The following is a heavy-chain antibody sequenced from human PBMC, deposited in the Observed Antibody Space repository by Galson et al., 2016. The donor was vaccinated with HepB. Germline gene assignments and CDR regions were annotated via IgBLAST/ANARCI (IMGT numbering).Heavy chain of an antibody. CDR1: GASFTGFY. CDR2: IDQSGIT. J-gene: IGHJ3*01. CDR3: ARPGARGFTAFDV. D-gene: IGHD7-27*01. V-gene: IGHV4-34*01. Sequence: SETLSLTCAASGASFTGFYWSWIRQPPGKGLEWIGEIDQSGITKYNPSLNRRLTLSLDTSKNQFSLRLSSVTAADTAVYYCARPGARGFTAFDVWGQGTLVTVSS.